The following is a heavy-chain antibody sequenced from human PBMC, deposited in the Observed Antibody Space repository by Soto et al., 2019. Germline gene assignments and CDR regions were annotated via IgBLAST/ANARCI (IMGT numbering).Heavy chain of an antibody. J-gene: IGHJ6*02. CDR3: ARGAYCSSNSCYPLGIFVNYYGMDV. CDR2: MNPNSGNT. D-gene: IGHD2-2*01. Sequence: ASLKVSCNASGYTFTSYDINWVRHATGQRLEWMVWMNPNSGNTGYAQKFQGRDTMTRNTSISTADMALSSMRCEDTDVYYCARGAYCSSNSCYPLGIFVNYYGMDVWGQGTTVSV. CDR1: GYTFTSYD. V-gene: IGHV1-8*01.